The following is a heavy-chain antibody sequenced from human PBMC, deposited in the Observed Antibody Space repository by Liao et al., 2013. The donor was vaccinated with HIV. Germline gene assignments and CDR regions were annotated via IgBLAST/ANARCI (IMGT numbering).Heavy chain of an antibody. CDR2: IYYSGGT. CDR1: GGSITSGDYY. Sequence: QVQLQESGPGLVKPSQTLSLTCTVSGGSITSGDYYWSWIRQTPGKGLEWIGYIYYSGGTYFNPSLKSRVIISVDSSKNQFSLKLSSVTAADTAVYYCAREGGYCSGGSCRLYYFDSWGHGTLVTVSS. CDR3: AREGGYCSGGSCRLYYFDS. V-gene: IGHV4-30-4*08. D-gene: IGHD2-15*01. J-gene: IGHJ4*01.